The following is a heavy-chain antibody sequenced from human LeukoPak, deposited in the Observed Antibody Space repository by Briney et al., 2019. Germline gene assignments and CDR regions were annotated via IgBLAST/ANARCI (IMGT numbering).Heavy chain of an antibody. Sequence: GGSLRLSCAASGFTFSNYDMHWVRQATGEGLEWVSSVHTAGDTHYSGSAKGRFIISRENVKNSLYLQMNSLRAEDTAVYYCARGSCGYGDCYRALNIWGQGTIVTVSS. CDR2: VHTAGDT. D-gene: IGHD2-21*02. V-gene: IGHV3-13*01. J-gene: IGHJ3*02. CDR3: ARGSCGYGDCYRALNI. CDR1: GFTFSNYD.